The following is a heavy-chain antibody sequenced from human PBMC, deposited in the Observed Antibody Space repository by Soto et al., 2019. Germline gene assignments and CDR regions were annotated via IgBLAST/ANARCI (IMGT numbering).Heavy chain of an antibody. Sequence: GASVKVSCKASGYTFTGYYMHWVRQAPGQGLEWMGWINPNSGGTNYAQKFQGWVTMTRDTSISTAYMELSRLRSDDTAVYYCARGDCGGDCYPRGGYYCTHVPCPGTTGSVSS. V-gene: IGHV1-2*04. J-gene: IGHJ6*02. CDR1: GYTFTGYY. CDR2: INPNSGGT. D-gene: IGHD2-21*02. CDR3: ARGDCGGDCYPRGGYYCTHV.